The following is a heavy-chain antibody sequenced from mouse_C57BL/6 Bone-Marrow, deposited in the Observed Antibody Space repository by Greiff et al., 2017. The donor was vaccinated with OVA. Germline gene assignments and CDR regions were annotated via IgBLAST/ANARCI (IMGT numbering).Heavy chain of an antibody. CDR1: GFTFSSYG. J-gene: IGHJ1*03. D-gene: IGHD2-2*01. Sequence: EVQVVESGGDLVKPGGSLKLSCAASGFTFSSYGMSWVRQTPDKRLEWVATISSGGSYTYYPDSVKGRFTISRDNAKNTLYLQMSRLKSEDTAMYYCARHGGGLHWYCDVWGTGTTVTVSS. V-gene: IGHV5-6*01. CDR3: ARHGGGLHWYCDV. CDR2: ISSGGSYT.